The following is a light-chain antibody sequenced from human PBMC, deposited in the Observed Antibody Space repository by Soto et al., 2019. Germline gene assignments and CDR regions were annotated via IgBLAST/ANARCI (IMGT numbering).Light chain of an antibody. CDR3: QQYHIYSGT. Sequence: EIVLAQSPGTLSLSPGESATLSCRASQSVSSSFLAWYQQKAGQAPRLLIYGASRRATGIPDRFSGSGSGTEFTLTINSLQPDDFATYYCQQYHIYSGTFGQGTKVDIK. CDR1: QSVSSSF. V-gene: IGKV3-20*01. J-gene: IGKJ1*01. CDR2: GAS.